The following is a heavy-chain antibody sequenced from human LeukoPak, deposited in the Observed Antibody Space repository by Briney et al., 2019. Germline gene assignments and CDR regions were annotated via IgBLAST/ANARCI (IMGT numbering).Heavy chain of an antibody. CDR2: ISSSGSTI. D-gene: IGHD6-13*01. CDR3: ASTRSSWRYNWFDP. CDR1: GFTFSDYY. J-gene: IGHJ5*02. Sequence: PGGSLRLPCAASGFTFSDYYMSWIRQAPGKGLEWVSYISSSGSTIYYADSVKGRFTISRDNAKNSLYLQMNSLRAEDTAVYYCASTRSSWRYNWFDPWGQGTLVTVSS. V-gene: IGHV3-11*01.